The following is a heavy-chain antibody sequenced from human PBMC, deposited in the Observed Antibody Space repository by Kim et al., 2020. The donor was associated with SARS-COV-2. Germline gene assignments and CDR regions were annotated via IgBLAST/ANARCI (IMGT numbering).Heavy chain of an antibody. J-gene: IGHJ4*02. CDR3: ARESYDFWSGYYSFDY. V-gene: IGHV1-18*01. Sequence: KLQGRVTMTTDTSTSTAYMELRSLRSDDTAVYYCARESYDFWSGYYSFDYWGQGTLVTVSS. D-gene: IGHD3-3*01.